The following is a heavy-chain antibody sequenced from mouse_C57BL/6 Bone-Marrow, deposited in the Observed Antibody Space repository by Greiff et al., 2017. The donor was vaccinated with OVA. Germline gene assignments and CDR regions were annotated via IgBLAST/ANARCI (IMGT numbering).Heavy chain of an antibody. V-gene: IGHV7-3*01. CDR3: AKYKGITTHIHY. Sequence: EVQRVESGGGLVQPGGSLSLSCAASGFTFTAYYMSWVRQPPGKALEWLGFIRNKANGYTTEYSASVKGRFTISRDNSQSILYLQMNALRAEDSATYYGAKYKGITTHIHYWGQGTTLTVSS. CDR1: GFTFTAYY. D-gene: IGHD2-4*01. J-gene: IGHJ2*01. CDR2: IRNKANGYTT.